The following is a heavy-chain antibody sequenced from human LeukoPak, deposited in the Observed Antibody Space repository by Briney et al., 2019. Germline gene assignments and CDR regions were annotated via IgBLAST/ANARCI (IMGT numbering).Heavy chain of an antibody. Sequence: GGSLRLSCAASGFTFSSYEMNWVRQAPGRGLEWVSYISGSGVTMYYADSVKGRFTISRDDAKNSLYLQMNSLRAEDTAVYYCAREDIRLDYSDYWGQGTLVTVSS. V-gene: IGHV3-48*03. J-gene: IGHJ4*02. CDR3: AREDIRLDYSDY. D-gene: IGHD6-19*01. CDR1: GFTFSSYE. CDR2: ISGSGVTM.